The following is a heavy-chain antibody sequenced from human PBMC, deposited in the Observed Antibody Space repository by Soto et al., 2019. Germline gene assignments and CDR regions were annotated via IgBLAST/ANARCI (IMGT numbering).Heavy chain of an antibody. CDR3: ARGVGVPPLAYGMDV. CDR1: GFTFSSYA. CDR2: ISYDGSNK. V-gene: IGHV3-30-3*01. Sequence: QVQLVESGGGVVQPGRSLRLSCAASGFTFSSYAMHWVRQAPGKGLEWVAVISYDGSNKYYADSVKGRFTISRDNSKNTLYLQMNSLRAEDTAVYYCARGVGVPPLAYGMDVW. D-gene: IGHD2-15*01. J-gene: IGHJ6*01.